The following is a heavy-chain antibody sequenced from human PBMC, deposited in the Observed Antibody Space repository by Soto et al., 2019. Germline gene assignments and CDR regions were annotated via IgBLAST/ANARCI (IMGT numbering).Heavy chain of an antibody. V-gene: IGHV1-69*02. CDR1: GGTFSSYT. D-gene: IGHD4-17*01. J-gene: IGHJ6*02. CDR2: IIPILGIA. Sequence: QVQLVQSGAEVTKPGSSVKVSCKASGGTFSSYTISWVRQAPGQGLEWMGRIIPILGIANYAQKFQGRVTITADKSTSTAYMELSSLRSEDTAVYYCARRRDYGDYYYGMDVWGQGTTVTVSS. CDR3: ARRRDYGDYYYGMDV.